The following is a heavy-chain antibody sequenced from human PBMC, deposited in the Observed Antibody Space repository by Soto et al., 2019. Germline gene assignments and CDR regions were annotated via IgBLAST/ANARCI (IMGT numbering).Heavy chain of an antibody. CDR1: GFTFSDYY. D-gene: IGHD2-15*01. CDR3: ARAPRYCSGGSCYALDY. V-gene: IGHV3-11*01. J-gene: IGHJ4*02. Sequence: QVQLVESGGGLVKAGGSLRLSCAASGFTFSDYYMSWIRQAPGKGLEWVSYISSSDSTIYYADSVKGRFTISRDNAKNSLYLQMNSLRGEDTAVYYCARAPRYCSGGSCYALDYWGQGTLVTVSS. CDR2: ISSSDSTI.